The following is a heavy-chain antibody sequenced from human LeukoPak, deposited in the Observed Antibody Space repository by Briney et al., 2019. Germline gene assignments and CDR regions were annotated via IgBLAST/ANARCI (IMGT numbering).Heavy chain of an antibody. D-gene: IGHD6-19*01. CDR1: GFTFDDYA. J-gene: IGHJ3*02. Sequence: GRSLRLSCTASGFTFDDYAMHWVRQVPGKGLEWVSGISWNGGRTDYADSVKGRFTISRDNAKNSLYLQMNSVRAEDMALYYRAKDMGYSSTGAFDIWGQGTMVSVPS. V-gene: IGHV3-9*03. CDR3: AKDMGYSSTGAFDI. CDR2: ISWNGGRT.